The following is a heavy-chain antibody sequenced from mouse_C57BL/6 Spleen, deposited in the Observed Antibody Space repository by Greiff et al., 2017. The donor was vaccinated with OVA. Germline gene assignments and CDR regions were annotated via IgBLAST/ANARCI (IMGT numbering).Heavy chain of an antibody. D-gene: IGHD2-3*01. V-gene: IGHV1-53*01. Sequence: QVQLKQPGTELVKPGASVKLSCKASGYTFTSYWMHWVKQRPGQGLEWIGNINPSNGGTNYNEKFKSKATLTVDKSSSTAYMQLSSLTSEDSAVYYCARDGGLLQYYFDYWGQGTTLTVSS. CDR2: INPSNGGT. CDR1: GYTFTSYW. J-gene: IGHJ2*01. CDR3: ARDGGLLQYYFDY.